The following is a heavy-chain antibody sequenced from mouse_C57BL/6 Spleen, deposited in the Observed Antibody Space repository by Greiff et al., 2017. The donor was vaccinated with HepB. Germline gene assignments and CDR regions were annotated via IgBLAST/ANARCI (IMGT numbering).Heavy chain of an antibody. CDR1: GFSLTSYG. V-gene: IGHV2-2*01. CDR2: IWSGGST. CDR3: ARNEDYDGHWYFDV. D-gene: IGHD2-4*01. Sequence: VKLQESGPGLVQPSQSLSITCTVSGFSLTSYGVHWVRQSPGKGLEWLGVIWSGGSTDYNAAFISRLSISKDNSKSQVFFKMNSLQADDTAIYYCARNEDYDGHWYFDVWGTGTTVTVSS. J-gene: IGHJ1*03.